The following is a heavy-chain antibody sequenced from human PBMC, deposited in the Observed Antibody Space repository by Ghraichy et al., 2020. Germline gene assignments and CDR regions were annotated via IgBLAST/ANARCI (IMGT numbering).Heavy chain of an antibody. Sequence: GGSLRLSCKASGYTFSNYGISWVRQAPGQGLEWMGWISPYNGNRNYAQKLQGRVSMTTDTSTRTAYMELRGLRSDDTAVYYCAREAERNWELPVYYYYEGMDVWGQGTTVTVSS. CDR1: GYTFSNYG. CDR2: ISPYNGNR. J-gene: IGHJ6*02. CDR3: AREAERNWELPVYYYYEGMDV. D-gene: IGHD1-26*01. V-gene: IGHV1-18*01.